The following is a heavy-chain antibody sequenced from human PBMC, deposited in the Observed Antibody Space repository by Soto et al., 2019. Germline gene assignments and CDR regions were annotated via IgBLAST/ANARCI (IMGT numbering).Heavy chain of an antibody. Sequence: PSETMSLTCTVSGGTIISGDYYWSWIRKHPGKGLEWIGYIYYSGNTYYNPSLKSRVTISVDTSKNQFSLKLSSVTAADTAVYYCARGSSSKLGSDYWGQGTLVTVSS. CDR1: GGTIISGDYY. D-gene: IGHD2-15*01. CDR3: ARGSSSKLGSDY. V-gene: IGHV4-31*03. J-gene: IGHJ4*02. CDR2: IYYSGNT.